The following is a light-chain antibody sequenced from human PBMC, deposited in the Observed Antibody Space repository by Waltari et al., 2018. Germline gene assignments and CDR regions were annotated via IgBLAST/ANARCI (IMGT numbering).Light chain of an antibody. Sequence: QSVLTQPPSVSGAPGQRVTISCTGSSSNTGAGYDVHWYQQLPGRAPKLLIHGNDKRPSGVPYRFSGAKSGTSGSLAIAGLQADDETDYYCQSYDSSLSGHVFGTGTKVTVL. V-gene: IGLV1-40*01. CDR2: GND. J-gene: IGLJ1*01. CDR1: SSNTGAGYD. CDR3: QSYDSSLSGHV.